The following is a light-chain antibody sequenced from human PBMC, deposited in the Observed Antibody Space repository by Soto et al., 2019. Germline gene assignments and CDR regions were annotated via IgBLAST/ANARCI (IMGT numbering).Light chain of an antibody. J-gene: IGKJ5*01. CDR3: QQRSNWPRSIT. V-gene: IGKV3-11*01. CDR1: QSVSSY. Sequence: EIVLPQSPATLSLSPGERATLSCRASQSVSSYLAWYQQKPGQAPRLLIYDASNRATGIPARFSGSGSGTDFTLTISSLEPEDFAVYYCQQRSNWPRSITFGQGTRLEIK. CDR2: DAS.